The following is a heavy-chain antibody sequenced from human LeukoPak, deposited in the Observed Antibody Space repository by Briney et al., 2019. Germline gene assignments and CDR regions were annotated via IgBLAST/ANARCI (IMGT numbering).Heavy chain of an antibody. CDR1: GFTFSSYS. CDR3: ARMVDTAMVTRVALDY. V-gene: IGHV3-48*04. CDR2: ISSSSSTI. J-gene: IGHJ4*02. Sequence: GGSLRLSCAASGFTFSSYSMNWVRQAPGEGLEWVSYISSSSSTIYYADSVKGRFTISRDNAKNSLYLQMNSLRAEDTAVYYCARMVDTAMVTRVALDYWGQGTLVTVSS. D-gene: IGHD5-18*01.